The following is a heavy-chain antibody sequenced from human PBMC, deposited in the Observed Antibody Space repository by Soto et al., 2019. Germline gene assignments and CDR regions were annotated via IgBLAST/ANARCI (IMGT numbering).Heavy chain of an antibody. CDR1: GYNFTNYW. CDR3: AGGGVRGVITRTRDYYGMDV. J-gene: IGHJ6*02. CDR2: IYPGDSDT. V-gene: IGHV5-51*01. Sequence: GESLKISCQAFGYNFTNYWIGWVRQMPGKGLEWMGIIYPGDSDTRYSPSFQGQVTISADKSISTAYLQWSSLKASDTAMYYCAGGGVRGVITRTRDYYGMDVWGQGTTVTVSS. D-gene: IGHD3-10*01.